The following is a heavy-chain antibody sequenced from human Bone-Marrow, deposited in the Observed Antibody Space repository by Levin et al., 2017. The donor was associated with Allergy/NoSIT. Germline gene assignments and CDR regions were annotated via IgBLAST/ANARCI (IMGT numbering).Heavy chain of an antibody. CDR2: IYHSGST. CDR3: ARGSYFVGLCFDC. J-gene: IGHJ4*02. CDR1: SGSVSSGSYY. D-gene: IGHD3-10*01. V-gene: IGHV4-61*01. Sequence: SETLSLTCTVSSGSVSSGSYYWSWIRQPPGKGLEWIAYIYHSGSTQYNPSLKSRVTISLDTSRTLFPLRLTSLTAADTAVYYCARGSYFVGLCFDCWGKGTLVTVSS.